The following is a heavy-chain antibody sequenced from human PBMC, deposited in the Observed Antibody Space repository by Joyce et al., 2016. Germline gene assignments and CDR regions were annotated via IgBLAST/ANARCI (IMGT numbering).Heavy chain of an antibody. Sequence: QVQLQQSGPGLVMPSQTLSLTCAISGDSVSSNSAAWNWIRQSPSRGLEWLGRTYYRSKWYYDYAVSVRSRMAINPDTSKNQFSLHLNSVAPEDTGIYYCARDHVTMGRIVLIDPWGQGTLVTVSS. CDR2: TYYRSKWYY. J-gene: IGHJ5*02. V-gene: IGHV6-1*01. D-gene: IGHD3-10*01. CDR1: GDSVSSNSAA. CDR3: ARDHVTMGRIVLIDP.